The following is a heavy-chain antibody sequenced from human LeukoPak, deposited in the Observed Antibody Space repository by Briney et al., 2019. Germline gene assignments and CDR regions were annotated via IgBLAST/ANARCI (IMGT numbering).Heavy chain of an antibody. J-gene: IGHJ6*03. CDR2: ISSSSSYI. Sequence: GGALRLSCAASGFTFSSYSMKWVRQAPGKGLEWVSSISSSSSYIYYADSVKGRFTISRDNAKNSLYLQMNSLRAEDTAVYYCARDVSVAGYRPYYYMDVWGKGTTVTISS. CDR1: GFTFSSYS. V-gene: IGHV3-21*01. CDR3: ARDVSVAGYRPYYYMDV. D-gene: IGHD2-2*01.